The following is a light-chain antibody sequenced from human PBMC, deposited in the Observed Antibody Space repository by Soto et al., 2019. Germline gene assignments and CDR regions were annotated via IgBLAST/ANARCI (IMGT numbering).Light chain of an antibody. Sequence: DLQMTQSPSSLSASVGDGVTITCRASQSISSYLNWYQQKPGKAPKLLIYAASSLQSGVPSRFSGSGSGTDFTLTISSLQPEDFATYYCQKSYTTPRTFGQGTRVEIK. CDR3: QKSYTTPRT. J-gene: IGKJ1*01. V-gene: IGKV1-39*01. CDR1: QSISSY. CDR2: AAS.